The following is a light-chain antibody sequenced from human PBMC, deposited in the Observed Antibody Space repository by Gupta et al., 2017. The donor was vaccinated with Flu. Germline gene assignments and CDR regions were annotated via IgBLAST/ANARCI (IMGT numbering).Light chain of an antibody. CDR2: DAS. CDR1: QSVANY. Sequence: PATLSLSPGERATLSCRASQSVANYLAWYQQKPGQAPRLLISDASNRATDIPARFSGSGSGTDFTLTINSRQPEDFAVYYCQQRRSWPITFGQGTXLEIK. CDR3: QQRRSWPIT. V-gene: IGKV3-11*01. J-gene: IGKJ5*01.